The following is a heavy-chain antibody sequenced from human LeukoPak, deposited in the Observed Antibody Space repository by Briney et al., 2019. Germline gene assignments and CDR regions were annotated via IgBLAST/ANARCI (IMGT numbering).Heavy chain of an antibody. CDR2: ISAYNGNT. D-gene: IGHD5-24*01. Sequence: ASVKVSFKSSGYTFTIYGISWVRQAPGQGREGMGWISAYNGNTNYAQKLQGRVTMNTDTSTSTAYMELRSLRSDDTAVYYCARDNELATGGLDPWGQGTLVTVSS. CDR1: GYTFTIYG. J-gene: IGHJ5*02. CDR3: ARDNELATGGLDP. V-gene: IGHV1-18*04.